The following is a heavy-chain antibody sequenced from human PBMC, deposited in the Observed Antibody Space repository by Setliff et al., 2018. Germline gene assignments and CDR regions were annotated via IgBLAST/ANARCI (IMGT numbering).Heavy chain of an antibody. V-gene: IGHV4-38-2*01. D-gene: IGHD2-2*01. J-gene: IGHJ3*02. Sequence: SETLSLTCSVSGYSISSGYYWGWIRQPPGKGLEWIGSIYHNGNSYYNPSLKSRVTISVDTSKNQLSLKLNSVTAADTAVYYCARALGYCSRTSCYADAFDIWGQGTMVTVSS. CDR3: ARALGYCSRTSCYADAFDI. CDR2: IYHNGNS. CDR1: GYSISSGYY.